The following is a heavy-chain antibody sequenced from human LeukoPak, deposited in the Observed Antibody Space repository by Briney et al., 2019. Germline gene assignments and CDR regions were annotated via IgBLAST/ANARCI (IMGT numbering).Heavy chain of an antibody. CDR2: IYPGDSDT. V-gene: IGHV5-51*01. J-gene: IGHJ6*02. CDR3: ARSLGGSYSYHYYGMDV. CDR1: GYSFTSYW. D-gene: IGHD1-26*01. Sequence: GESLKISCNGSGYSFTSYWIGWVRQMPGKGLEWMGIIYPGDSDTRYRPSFQGQVTISADKSISTAYLQWSSLKASDTAMYYCARSLGGSYSYHYYGMDVCGQGITVTVSS.